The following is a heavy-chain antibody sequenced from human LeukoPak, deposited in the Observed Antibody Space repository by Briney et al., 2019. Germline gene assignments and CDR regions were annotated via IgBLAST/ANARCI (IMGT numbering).Heavy chain of an antibody. Sequence: PGGSLRLSCAASGFAVSSYYMTWVRQAPGKGLEWVSLIYSGDSTYYADSVKGRFTISRDNSKNTLYLQMNSLRAEDTAMYYCARRLRWGDAFDIWGQGTMVTVPS. D-gene: IGHD4-23*01. CDR3: ARRLRWGDAFDI. J-gene: IGHJ3*02. V-gene: IGHV3-53*01. CDR1: GFAVSSYY. CDR2: IYSGDST.